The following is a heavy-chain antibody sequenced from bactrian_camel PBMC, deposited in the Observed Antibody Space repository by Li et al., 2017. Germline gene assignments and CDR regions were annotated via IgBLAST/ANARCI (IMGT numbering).Heavy chain of an antibody. J-gene: IGHJ4*01. V-gene: IGHV3S31*01. CDR2: IDVGGPNT. D-gene: IGHD1*01. CDR3: AVNTLCVWPPSHAEFKH. CDR1: GFTFSSYA. Sequence: QLVESGGGMVQPGGSLRLSCSASGFTFSSYAMSWVRQAPGKGLEWVSTIDVGGPNTDYVDSVKGRFTISRDNAKSTLYLQMNSLKPEDTGMYYCAVNTLCVWPPSHAEFKHWGQGTQVTVS.